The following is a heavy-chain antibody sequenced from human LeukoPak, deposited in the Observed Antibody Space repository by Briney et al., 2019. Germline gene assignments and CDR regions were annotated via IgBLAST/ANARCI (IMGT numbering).Heavy chain of an antibody. CDR1: GFTVSSYY. CDR3: AHGLHSGPDY. CDR2: ICTNDYT. V-gene: IGHV3-53*01. Sequence: GGSLRLSCAASGFTVSSYYMTWVRQAPGKGLEWVSIICTNDYTFYAASLRGRFTISRDISKNTLHLQMHSLRAEDTAVYFCAHGLHSGPDYWGQGTLVTVSS. D-gene: IGHD3/OR15-3a*01. J-gene: IGHJ4*02.